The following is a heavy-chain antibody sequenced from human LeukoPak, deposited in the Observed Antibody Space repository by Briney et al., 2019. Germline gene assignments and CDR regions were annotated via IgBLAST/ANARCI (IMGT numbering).Heavy chain of an antibody. CDR2: INPNSGGT. J-gene: IGHJ4*01. Sequence: ASVKVSCKASGYTFTGYYMHWVRQAPGQGLEWMGWINPNSGGTNYAQKFQGRVTMTRDTSISTAYMELSGLRSDDTAVFYCASVFTGYNCYDFLDDWGHGTLVTVFS. V-gene: IGHV1-2*02. CDR1: GYTFTGYY. CDR3: ASVFTGYNCYDFLDD. D-gene: IGHD5-12*01.